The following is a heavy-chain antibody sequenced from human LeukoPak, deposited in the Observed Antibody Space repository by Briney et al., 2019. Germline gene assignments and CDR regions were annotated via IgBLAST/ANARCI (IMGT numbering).Heavy chain of an antibody. D-gene: IGHD6-19*01. Sequence: SETLSLTCAVSGYSISSGYYWGWIRQPPGKGLEWIGSIYHSGSTYYNPSLKSRVTISVDTSKNQFSLKLSSVTAADTAVYYCARGKGYSSGRGAFDIWGQGTMVTVSS. CDR2: IYHSGST. CDR1: GYSISSGYY. CDR3: ARGKGYSSGRGAFDI. J-gene: IGHJ3*02. V-gene: IGHV4-38-2*01.